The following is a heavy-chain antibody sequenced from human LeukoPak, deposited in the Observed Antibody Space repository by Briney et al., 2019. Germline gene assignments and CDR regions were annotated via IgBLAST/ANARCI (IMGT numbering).Heavy chain of an antibody. D-gene: IGHD4-17*01. CDR1: GFTFSSYW. J-gene: IGHJ4*02. CDR3: ARDSGDGDYEPLDY. Sequence: PGGSLRLSCAASGFTFSSYWMYWVRQAPGKGLEWVSIIYRDGSTYYADYVRGRFTISRDNSKNTLYLQMNSLRVEDTAVYYCARDSGDGDYEPLDYWGQGTLVTVSS. V-gene: IGHV3-53*01. CDR2: IYRDGST.